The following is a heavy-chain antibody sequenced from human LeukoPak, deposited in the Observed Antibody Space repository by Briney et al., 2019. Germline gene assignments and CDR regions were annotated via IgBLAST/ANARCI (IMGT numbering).Heavy chain of an antibody. Sequence: ASVKVSCKTSGYTFTSYYMHWVRQAPGQGLEWVGIINPSGDPTTYAQKFQGRVTMTSDMSTSTVYMELSSLRSEDTAVYYCARSSGYYSSLFYMHVWGKGTTVTVSS. CDR3: ARSSGYYSSLFYMHV. J-gene: IGHJ6*03. D-gene: IGHD3-22*01. CDR1: GYTFTSYY. V-gene: IGHV1-46*01. CDR2: INPSGDPT.